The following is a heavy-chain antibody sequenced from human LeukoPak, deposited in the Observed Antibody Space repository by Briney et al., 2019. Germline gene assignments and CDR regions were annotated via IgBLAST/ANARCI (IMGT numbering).Heavy chain of an antibody. CDR2: TRNKANSYTT. J-gene: IGHJ6*03. V-gene: IGHV3-72*01. CDR1: GFTFSDHY. Sequence: GGSLRLSCAASGFTFSDHYMDWVRQAPGKGLEWVGRTRNKANSYTTEYAASVKGRFTISRDDSKNSLYLQMNSLKTEDTAVYYCARAQYYYGSGGPPAHYYYMDVWGKGTTVTISS. D-gene: IGHD3-10*01. CDR3: ARAQYYYGSGGPPAHYYYMDV.